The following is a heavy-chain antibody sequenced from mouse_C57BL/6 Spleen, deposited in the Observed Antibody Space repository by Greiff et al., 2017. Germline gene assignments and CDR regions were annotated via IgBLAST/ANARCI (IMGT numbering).Heavy chain of an antibody. Sequence: VQLKQSGPELVKPGASVKMSCKASGYTFTDYNMHWVKQSHGKSLEWIGYINPNNGGTSYNQKFKGKATLTVNKSSSTAYMELRSLTSEDSAVYYCARSGITTVVADYWGQGTTLTVSS. J-gene: IGHJ2*01. CDR2: INPNNGGT. V-gene: IGHV1-22*01. CDR3: ARSGITTVVADY. D-gene: IGHD1-1*01. CDR1: GYTFTDYN.